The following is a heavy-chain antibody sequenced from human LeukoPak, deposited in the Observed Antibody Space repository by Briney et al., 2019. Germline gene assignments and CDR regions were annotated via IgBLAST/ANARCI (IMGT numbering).Heavy chain of an antibody. D-gene: IGHD3-10*01. Sequence: ASVKVSCKVSVYTLTELSMHWVRQAPGKGLEWMGGCDPEDGETIYAQKFQGRVTMTEDTSTDTAYMELSSLRSEDTAVYYCATGLLCFGELLNRRKNAFDIWGQGTMVTVSS. CDR3: ATGLLCFGELLNRRKNAFDI. CDR1: VYTLTELS. CDR2: CDPEDGET. V-gene: IGHV1-24*01. J-gene: IGHJ3*02.